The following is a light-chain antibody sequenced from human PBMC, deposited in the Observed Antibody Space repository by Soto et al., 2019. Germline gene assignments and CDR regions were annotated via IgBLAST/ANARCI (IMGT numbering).Light chain of an antibody. CDR2: AAS. J-gene: IGKJ1*01. CDR3: QQYNNWPPWA. V-gene: IGKV3-15*01. CDR1: QNVKSD. Sequence: EIVLTQSPATLSVSPGGRANISCRASQNVKSDLTWYQQRLGQAPRLLIYAASTKATGIPARFNCSGYGTKFTLTISNLQSEDFAIYYCQQYNNWPPWAFGQGTKVDIK.